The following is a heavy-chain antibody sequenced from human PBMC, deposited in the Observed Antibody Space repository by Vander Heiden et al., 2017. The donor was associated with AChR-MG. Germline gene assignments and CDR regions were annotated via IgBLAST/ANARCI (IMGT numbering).Heavy chain of an antibody. J-gene: IGHJ4*02. CDR3: ARGEGGYYDYIWGSYRYSAQGYFDY. D-gene: IGHD3-16*02. Sequence: QVQLQESGPGLVKPSGTLSLTCAVSGGPISSSNWGSWVRQPPGKGLEWIGEIYQSGSTTYNPSLKSRVTISVDKSKNQFSLKLSSVTAADTAVYYCARGEGGYYDYIWGSYRYSAQGYFDYWGQGTLVTVSS. CDR1: GGPISSSNW. V-gene: IGHV4-4*02. CDR2: IYQSGST.